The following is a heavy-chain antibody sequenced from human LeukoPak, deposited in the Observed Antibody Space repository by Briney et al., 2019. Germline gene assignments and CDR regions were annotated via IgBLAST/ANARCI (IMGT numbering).Heavy chain of an antibody. D-gene: IGHD2-15*01. J-gene: IGHJ4*02. CDR2: ISAYNGNT. CDR3: ARDPSCSGGSCSTDY. Sequence: ASVKVFCRASGYTFTSYCISWVRQAPGQGLEWMGWISAYNGNTNYAQKLQGRVTMTTDTSTSTAYMELRSLRSDDTAVYYCARDPSCSGGSCSTDYWGQGALVTVSS. V-gene: IGHV1-18*01. CDR1: GYTFTSYC.